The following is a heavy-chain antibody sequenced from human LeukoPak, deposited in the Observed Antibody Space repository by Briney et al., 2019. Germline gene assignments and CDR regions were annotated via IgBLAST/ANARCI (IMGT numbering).Heavy chain of an antibody. CDR2: INHGGST. J-gene: IGHJ6*02. CDR1: GGSISSGGYS. CDR3: ASGPSTYYYFAVDV. Sequence: SQTLSLTCAVSGGSISSGGYSWSWIRQPPGKGLEWIGEINHGGSTNYNPSLKSRVTMSVEKSKNQFSLKLSSVTAADTAVYYCASGPSTYYYFAVDVWGPGTTVTVSS. V-gene: IGHV4-30-2*01.